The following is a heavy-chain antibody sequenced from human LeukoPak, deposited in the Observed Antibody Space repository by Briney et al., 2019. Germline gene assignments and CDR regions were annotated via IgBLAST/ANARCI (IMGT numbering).Heavy chain of an antibody. D-gene: IGHD6-19*01. CDR1: GGSITTYY. J-gene: IGHJ4*02. CDR3: ARGSGWLPDW. Sequence: SETLSLTCTVSGGSITTYYWSWIRQPPGKGLEWIGHIYDSGNTNYNPSVKGRVTISADTSKNEFSLQLTSVTAADTAVYYCARGSGWLPDWWGQGTLVTVSS. CDR2: IYDSGNT. V-gene: IGHV4-59*01.